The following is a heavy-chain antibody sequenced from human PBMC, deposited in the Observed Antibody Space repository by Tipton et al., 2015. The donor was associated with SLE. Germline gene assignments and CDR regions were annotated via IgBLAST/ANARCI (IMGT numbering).Heavy chain of an antibody. J-gene: IGHJ1*01. CDR1: GGSISSHY. V-gene: IGHV4-59*11. D-gene: IGHD6-19*01. CDR3: ARGLGSGWYVEYFQH. Sequence: TLSLTCTVSGGSISSHYWSWIRQPPGKGLEWIGYISYSGSTNYNPSLKRRVTMSVDTSKNQLSLKLSSVTAADTAVYYCARGLGSGWYVEYFQHWGQGTLVTVSS. CDR2: ISYSGST.